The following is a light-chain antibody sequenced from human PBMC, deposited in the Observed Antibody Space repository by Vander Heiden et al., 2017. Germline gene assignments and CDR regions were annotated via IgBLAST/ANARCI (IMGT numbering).Light chain of an antibody. CDR3: CSYAGSSTYVV. Sequence: QSALTQPASVSGSPGQSITISCTGTSSDVGSYNLVSWYQQHPGKAPKLMMYEVSKRPSGVSNRFSGSKSGNTASLRISGLQAEDEADYYCCSYAGSSTYVVFGGGTKLTVL. V-gene: IGLV2-23*02. J-gene: IGLJ2*01. CDR2: EVS. CDR1: SSDVGSYNL.